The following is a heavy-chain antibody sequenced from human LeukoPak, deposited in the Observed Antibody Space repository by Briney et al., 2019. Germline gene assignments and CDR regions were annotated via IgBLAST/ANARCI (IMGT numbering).Heavy chain of an antibody. CDR1: GYSFTDYY. CDR3: ARGPKGGHLDY. J-gene: IGHJ4*02. V-gene: IGHV1-2*02. CDR2: INPNSGGI. Sequence: GASVKVSCKASGYSFTDYYMHWVRQAPEPGLEWMGWINPNSGGINYAQKFQGRVTMTRDTSISTAYMELSGLRSDDTAVYYCARGPKGGHLDYWGQGALVTVSS. D-gene: IGHD3-16*01.